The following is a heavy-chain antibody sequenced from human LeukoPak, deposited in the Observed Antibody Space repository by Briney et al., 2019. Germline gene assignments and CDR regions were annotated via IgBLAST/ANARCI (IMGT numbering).Heavy chain of an antibody. J-gene: IGHJ6*04. CDR2: IIPIFGTA. CDR3: ATGRSGRGVVVVAATYYYYGMDV. Sequence: ASVKVSCKASGGTFSSYAISWVRQAPGQGLEWMGGIIPIFGTANCAQKFQGRVTITADKPTSTAYMELSSLRSEDTAVYYCATGRSGRGVVVVAATYYYYGMDVWGKGTTVTVSS. V-gene: IGHV1-69*06. D-gene: IGHD2-15*01. CDR1: GGTFSSYA.